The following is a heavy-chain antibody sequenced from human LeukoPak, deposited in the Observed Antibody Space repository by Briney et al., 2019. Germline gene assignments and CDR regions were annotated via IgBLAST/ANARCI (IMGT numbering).Heavy chain of an antibody. J-gene: IGHJ4*02. V-gene: IGHV4-34*01. D-gene: IGHD5-18*01. CDR1: GGSFSGYY. Sequence: SETLSLTCAVYGGSFSGYYWSWIRQPPGKGLEWIGENNHSGSTKYNPSLKSRVTISVDTSKNQFSLKVTSVTAADTAVYYCARGLTAMPPGGYWGQGTLVTVSS. CDR2: NNHSGST. CDR3: ARGLTAMPPGGY.